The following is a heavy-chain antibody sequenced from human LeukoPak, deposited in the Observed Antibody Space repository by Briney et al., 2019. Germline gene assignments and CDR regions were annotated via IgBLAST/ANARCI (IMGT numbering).Heavy chain of an antibody. J-gene: IGHJ4*02. CDR3: ARGRDLLN. D-gene: IGHD2-21*01. Sequence: GGSLRLSCAASGFTFSSNWMSWVRQAPGKGLEWAATINQDESEKYYVDSVKGRFTISRDNAKNSLCLQMYSLRADDSGVYYCARGRDLLNWGQGTLVTVSS. CDR2: INQDESEK. V-gene: IGHV3-7*01. CDR1: GFTFSSNW.